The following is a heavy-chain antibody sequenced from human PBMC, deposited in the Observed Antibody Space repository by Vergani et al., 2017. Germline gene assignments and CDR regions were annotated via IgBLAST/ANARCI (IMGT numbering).Heavy chain of an antibody. CDR3: ARGNCGVNCPKYNWLAP. CDR1: GGSISSYY. Sequence: QVQLQESGPGLVKPSETLSLTCTVSGGSISSYYWTWIRPPAGRGLEWIGRIYPNGNGNYNESLRSRLTMSIDTSRSQFSLSLSSVTAADTAVYYCARGNCGVNCPKYNWLAPWGRGILVTVSS. D-gene: IGHD2-21*01. V-gene: IGHV4-4*07. J-gene: IGHJ5*02. CDR2: IYPNGNG.